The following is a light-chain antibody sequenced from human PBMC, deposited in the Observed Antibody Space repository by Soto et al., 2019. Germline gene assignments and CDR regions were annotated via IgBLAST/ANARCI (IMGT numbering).Light chain of an antibody. J-gene: IGKJ1*01. Sequence: EIVMTQFPATLSKSPGESATFSCRASQSISSSYLAWYQQKPGQAPRLLIYGAYSRAAGIPDRFSGSGSGTDFTLTISRLEPEDFAVYYCQQYAPSPTWTFGQGTKVDNK. V-gene: IGKV3-20*01. CDR1: QSISSSY. CDR2: GAY. CDR3: QQYAPSPTWT.